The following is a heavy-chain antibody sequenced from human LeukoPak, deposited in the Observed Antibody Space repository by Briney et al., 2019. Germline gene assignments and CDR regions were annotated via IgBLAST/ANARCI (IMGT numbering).Heavy chain of an antibody. J-gene: IGHJ4*02. CDR2: ISGSGGST. CDR1: GFTFSSYA. CDR3: AKSYYDSSGYSFDY. D-gene: IGHD3-22*01. V-gene: IGHV3-23*01. Sequence: GGSLRLSCAASGFTFSSYAMSWVRQAPGKGLEWVSAISGSGGSTYYADSVKGRFTISRDNSKNTPYLQMNSLRAEDTAVYYCAKSYYDSSGYSFDYWGQGTLVTVSS.